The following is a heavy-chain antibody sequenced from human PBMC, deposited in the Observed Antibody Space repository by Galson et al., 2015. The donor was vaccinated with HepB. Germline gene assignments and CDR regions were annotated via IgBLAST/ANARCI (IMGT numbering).Heavy chain of an antibody. CDR2: TYYRSKWYN. Sequence: CAISGDSVSSNGATWSWIRQSPSRGLEWLGRTYYRSKWYNDYVVAVKSRMVINADTSKNQFSLQLNTVTPEDTAVYYCARRVANSSDIWGQGTMVTVSP. J-gene: IGHJ3*02. V-gene: IGHV6-1*01. D-gene: IGHD5-12*01. CDR3: ARRVANSSDI. CDR1: GDSVSSNGAT.